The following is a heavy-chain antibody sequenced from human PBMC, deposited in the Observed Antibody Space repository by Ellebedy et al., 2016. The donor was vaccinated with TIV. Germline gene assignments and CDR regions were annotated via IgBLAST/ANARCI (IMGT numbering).Heavy chain of an antibody. V-gene: IGHV4-39*07. J-gene: IGHJ5*01. Sequence: SETLSLXXSASGDSTSSSNFYWGWVRQPPGKGLEWIGSMSSSGSTYYNPSLKSRVTMSVDTSQFSLKLTSVTAADTAVYYCATDRDRRWFYFWGQGTLVTVSS. CDR3: ATDRDRRWFYF. CDR1: GDSTSSSNFY. CDR2: MSSSGST.